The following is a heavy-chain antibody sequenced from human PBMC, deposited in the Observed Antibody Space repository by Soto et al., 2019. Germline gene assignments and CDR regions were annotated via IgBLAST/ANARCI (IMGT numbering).Heavy chain of an antibody. V-gene: IGHV4-31*03. Sequence: QVQLQESGPGLVKPSQTLSLTCTVSGGSISSGGYYWSWIRQHPGKGLEWIGYIYYSGSTYYNPSLKSRVTISVDTSKNQFSLKLSSLTAADTAVYYCARDRLNYPPRLPYGMDVWGQGTTVTVSS. CDR2: IYYSGST. J-gene: IGHJ6*02. CDR1: GGSISSGGYY. CDR3: ARDRLNYPPRLPYGMDV. D-gene: IGHD1-7*01.